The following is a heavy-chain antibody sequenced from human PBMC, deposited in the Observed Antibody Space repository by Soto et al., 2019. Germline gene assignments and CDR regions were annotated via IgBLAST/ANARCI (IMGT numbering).Heavy chain of an antibody. D-gene: IGHD6-13*01. Sequence: SETLSLTCTVSGGSISSSSYYWGWIRQPPGKGLEWIGSIYYSGSTYYNPSLKSRVTISVDTSKNQFSMKLSSVTAAGTVVYYCARAPASLYSSSWYYFDYWGQGTLVTVSS. J-gene: IGHJ4*02. V-gene: IGHV4-39*02. CDR1: GGSISSSSYY. CDR3: ARAPASLYSSSWYYFDY. CDR2: IYYSGST.